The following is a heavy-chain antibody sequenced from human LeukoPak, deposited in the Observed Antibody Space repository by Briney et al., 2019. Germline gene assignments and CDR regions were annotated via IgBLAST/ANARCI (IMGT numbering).Heavy chain of an antibody. CDR3: ARDVAFIAVAGTAFDI. D-gene: IGHD6-19*01. J-gene: IGHJ3*02. Sequence: GGSLRLSCAASGFTFSSYWMGWVRQAPGKGLEWVANIKQDGSEKYYVDSVKGRFTISRDNAKNSLYLQMNSLRAEDTAVYYCARDVAFIAVAGTAFDIWGQGTMVTVSS. CDR1: GFTFSSYW. V-gene: IGHV3-7*01. CDR2: IKQDGSEK.